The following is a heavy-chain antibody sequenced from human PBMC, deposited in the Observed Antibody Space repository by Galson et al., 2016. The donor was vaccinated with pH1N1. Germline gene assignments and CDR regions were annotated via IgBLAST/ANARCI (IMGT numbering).Heavy chain of an antibody. CDR1: GGDSISFYS. CDR3: ARDVPGFLDWYYFDH. J-gene: IGHJ4*02. Sequence: ETLSLTCTVSGGDSISFYSWNWIRQPAGKGLEWIGRIYTTGTTTGTTNSNPSLKRRVTMSVDTSKNQVSLNLSSVTAADTAVYYCARDVPGFLDWYYFDHWGQGTLVTVSS. CDR2: IYTTGTT. D-gene: IGHD1-1*01. V-gene: IGHV4-4*07.